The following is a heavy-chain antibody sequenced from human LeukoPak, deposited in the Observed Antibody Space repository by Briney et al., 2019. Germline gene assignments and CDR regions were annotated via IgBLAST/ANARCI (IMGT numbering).Heavy chain of an antibody. CDR1: GGSFSGYY. CDR3: AREGAHSAIDI. Sequence: KPSETLSLTCAVYGGSFSGYYWSWIRQPPGKGLEWIGEINHSGSTNYNPSLKSRVTISVDTSKNQFSLKLSSVTAADTAVYYCAREGAHSAIDIWGQGTMVTVSS. CDR2: INHSGST. V-gene: IGHV4-34*01. D-gene: IGHD1-26*01. J-gene: IGHJ3*02.